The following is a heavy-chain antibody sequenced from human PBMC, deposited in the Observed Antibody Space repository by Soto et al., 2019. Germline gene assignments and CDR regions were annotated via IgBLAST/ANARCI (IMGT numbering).Heavy chain of an antibody. J-gene: IGHJ6*03. CDR3: ARRSYDYGSGSPPTYYYYYYMDV. V-gene: IGHV4-59*08. CDR1: GGSISSYY. CDR2: IYYSGST. Sequence: SETLSLTCTVSGGSISSYYWSWIRQPPGKGLEWIGYIYYSGSTNYNPSLKSRVTISVDTSKNQFSLKLSSVTAADTAVYYCARRSYDYGSGSPPTYYYYYYMDVWGKGTTVTVSS. D-gene: IGHD3-10*01.